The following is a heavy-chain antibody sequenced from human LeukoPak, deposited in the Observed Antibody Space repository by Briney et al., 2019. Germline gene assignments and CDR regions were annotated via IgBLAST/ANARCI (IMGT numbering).Heavy chain of an antibody. V-gene: IGHV1-69*13. CDR2: IIPIFGTA. CDR1: GGTFSSYA. J-gene: IGHJ4*02. D-gene: IGHD6-6*01. CDR3: ARGKAPHQRWYSSSSGYYFDY. Sequence: GASVKVSCKASGGTFSSYAISWVRQAPGQGLEWMGGIIPIFGTANYAQKFQGRVTITADESTSTAYMELSSLRSEDTAVYYCARGKAPHQRWYSSSSGYYFDYWGQGTLVTVSS.